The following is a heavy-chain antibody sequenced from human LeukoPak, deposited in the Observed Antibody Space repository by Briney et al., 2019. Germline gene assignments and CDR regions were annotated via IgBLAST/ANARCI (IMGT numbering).Heavy chain of an antibody. Sequence: SETLSLTCTVSGGPISSHYWSWIRQPPGEGLEWIGYIYYSGSTNYNPSLKSRVTISVDTSKNQFSLKLSSVTAADTAVYYCARRDYMDVWGKGTTVTVSS. CDR1: GGPISSHY. J-gene: IGHJ6*03. V-gene: IGHV4-59*11. CDR2: IYYSGST. CDR3: ARRDYMDV.